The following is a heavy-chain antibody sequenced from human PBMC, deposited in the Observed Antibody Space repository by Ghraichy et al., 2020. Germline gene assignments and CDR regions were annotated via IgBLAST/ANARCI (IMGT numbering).Heavy chain of an antibody. V-gene: IGHV3-30*03. Sequence: GGSLRLSCKGSGFPFTSYGMHWVRRAPGKGLEWVALRSPDKETKFYADSVRGRFTISRDDSKSTLFLRMDNLRPEDTGMYYCARGDDGSPDSWGPGTLVIVSS. CDR3: ARGDDGSPDS. CDR2: RSPDKETK. CDR1: GFPFTSYG. D-gene: IGHD1-26*01. J-gene: IGHJ4*02.